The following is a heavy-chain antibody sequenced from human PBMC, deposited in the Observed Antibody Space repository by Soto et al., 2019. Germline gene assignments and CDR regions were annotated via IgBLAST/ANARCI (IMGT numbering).Heavy chain of an antibody. CDR3: VKDPGIAAAGTEAISY. V-gene: IGHV3-64D*08. CDR1: GFTFSSYA. J-gene: IGHJ4*02. Sequence: PGGSLRLSCSASGFTFSSYAMHWVRQAPGKGLEYVSAISSNGGSTYYADSVKGRFTISRDNSKDTLYLQMSSLRAEDTAVYYCVKDPGIAAAGTEAISYWGQGTLVTVSS. CDR2: ISSNGGST. D-gene: IGHD6-13*01.